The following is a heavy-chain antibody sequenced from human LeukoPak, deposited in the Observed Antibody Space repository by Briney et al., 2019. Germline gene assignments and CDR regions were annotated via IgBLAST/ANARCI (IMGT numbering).Heavy chain of an antibody. V-gene: IGHV4-34*01. D-gene: IGHD2-15*01. CDR1: GGSFSGYY. J-gene: IGHJ4*02. CDR2: XXXSGST. CDR3: ARGALEGYCSGGSCPFFDY. Sequence: AVYGGSFSGYYWSWIRQPPGKXLEWXXXXXXSGSTNYNPSLKSRVTISVDTSKNQFSLKLSSVTAADTAVYYCARGALEGYCSGGSCPFFDYWGQGTLVTVSS.